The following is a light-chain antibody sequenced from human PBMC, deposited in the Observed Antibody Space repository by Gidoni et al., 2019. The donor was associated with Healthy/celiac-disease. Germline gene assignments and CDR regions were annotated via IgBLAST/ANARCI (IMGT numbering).Light chain of an antibody. J-gene: IGKJ2*01. CDR1: QSVSSSY. Sequence: EIVLTQSPGTLSLSPGERATLSCRASQSVSSSYLAWYQQKPGQAPRLLIYGASSRATGIPDRFSGSGSETDFTLTSSRLEPEDFAVYYCQQDGSSPPLTFGQGTKLEIK. CDR3: QQDGSSPPLT. CDR2: GAS. V-gene: IGKV3-20*01.